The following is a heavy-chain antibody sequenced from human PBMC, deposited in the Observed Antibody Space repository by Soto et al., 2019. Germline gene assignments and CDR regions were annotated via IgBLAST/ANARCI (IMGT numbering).Heavy chain of an antibody. Sequence: ASVKVSCKASGYTFTSYAMHWVRQAPGQRLEWMGWITAGNGNTKYSQKFQGRVTITRDTSASTVYMELNSLTSEDTAVYYCARTAGPTPFDPWGQGTPVTVSS. CDR2: ITAGNGNT. CDR1: GYTFTSYA. V-gene: IGHV1-3*01. J-gene: IGHJ5*02. D-gene: IGHD6-19*01. CDR3: ARTAGPTPFDP.